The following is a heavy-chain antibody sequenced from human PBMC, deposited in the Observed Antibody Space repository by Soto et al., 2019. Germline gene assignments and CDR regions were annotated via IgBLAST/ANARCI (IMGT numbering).Heavy chain of an antibody. D-gene: IGHD3-3*01. CDR2: ISSSSSYI. CDR3: ARGRITIFGVVTSFDY. J-gene: IGHJ4*02. Sequence: GESLKISCAASGFTFSSYSMNWVRQAPGKGLEWVSSISSSSSYIYYADSVKGRFTISRDNAKNSLYLQMNSLRAEDTAVYYCARGRITIFGVVTSFDYWGQGTLVTVSS. CDR1: GFTFSSYS. V-gene: IGHV3-21*01.